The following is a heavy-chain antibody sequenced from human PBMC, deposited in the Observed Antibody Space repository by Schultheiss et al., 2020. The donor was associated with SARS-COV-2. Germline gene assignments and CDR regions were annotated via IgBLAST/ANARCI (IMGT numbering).Heavy chain of an antibody. Sequence: SETLSLTCAVSGGSISSSNWWSWVRQPPGKGLEWIGEIYHSGSTNYNPSLKSRVTISVDKSKNQFSLKLSSVTAADTAVYYCARVDLYAPDSSSTSCYYYGMDVWGQGTTVTVSS. CDR3: ARVDLYAPDSSSTSCYYYGMDV. CDR1: GGSISSSNW. D-gene: IGHD2-2*01. CDR2: IYHSGST. J-gene: IGHJ6*02. V-gene: IGHV4-4*02.